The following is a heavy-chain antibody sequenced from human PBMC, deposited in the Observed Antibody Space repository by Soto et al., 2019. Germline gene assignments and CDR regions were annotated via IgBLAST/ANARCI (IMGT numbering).Heavy chain of an antibody. CDR1: WFSLSTSGVG. Sequence: GXTLVTPTQTLTXTCTFSWFSLSTSGVGVGWIRQPPGKALEWLALIYWDDDKRYRTSLKSRLTITKDTSKKQVVLTMTNMDPVDTATYYCAHRPGIAAIYNWFDPWGQGTLGTVSS. J-gene: IGHJ5*02. D-gene: IGHD6-13*01. V-gene: IGHV2-5*02. CDR3: AHRPGIAAIYNWFDP. CDR2: IYWDDDK.